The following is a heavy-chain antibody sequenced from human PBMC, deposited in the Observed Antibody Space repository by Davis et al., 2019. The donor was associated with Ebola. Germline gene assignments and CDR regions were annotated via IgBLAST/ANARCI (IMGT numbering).Heavy chain of an antibody. CDR1: GFTFSSYA. V-gene: IGHV3-30-3*01. J-gene: IGHJ3*02. CDR3: ARDLDSSGMDAFDI. Sequence: GESLKISCAASGFTFSSYAMHWVRQAPGKGLEWVAVISYDGSNKYYADSVKGRFTISRDNSKNTLYLQMNSLRAEDTAVYYCARDLDSSGMDAFDIWGQGTTVTVSS. D-gene: IGHD6-25*01. CDR2: ISYDGSNK.